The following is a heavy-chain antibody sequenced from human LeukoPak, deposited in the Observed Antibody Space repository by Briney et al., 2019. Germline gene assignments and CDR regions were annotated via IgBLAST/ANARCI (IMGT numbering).Heavy chain of an antibody. CDR1: GFTVSSNY. J-gene: IGHJ4*02. CDR3: ARSTIFGVLDY. V-gene: IGHV3-66*02. Sequence: GGSLRLSCAASGFTVSSNYMSWVRQAPGKGLEWVSVIYSGGSTYYADSVKGRFTISRDNSKNTLYLQMNSLRAEDTAVYYCARSTIFGVLDYWRQGTLVTVSS. D-gene: IGHD3-3*01. CDR2: IYSGGST.